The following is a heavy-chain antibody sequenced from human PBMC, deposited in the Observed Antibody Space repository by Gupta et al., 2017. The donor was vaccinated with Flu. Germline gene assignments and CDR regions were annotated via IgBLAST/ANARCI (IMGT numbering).Heavy chain of an antibody. Sequence: QLVESGGGLVKPGGSLRPSCVAAGFTFGSSSVNWVRQAPGQGLEWVSSITGDSETESYADSVKGRFIISRDNAKNSLYLQMNSLRVEDTAVYFCARNSSSWDPLYYYYSYMDVWGKGTTVIVSS. CDR3: ARNSSSWDPLYYYYSYMDV. V-gene: IGHV3-21*02. CDR2: ITGDSETE. D-gene: IGHD6-6*01. CDR1: GFTFGSSS. J-gene: IGHJ6*03.